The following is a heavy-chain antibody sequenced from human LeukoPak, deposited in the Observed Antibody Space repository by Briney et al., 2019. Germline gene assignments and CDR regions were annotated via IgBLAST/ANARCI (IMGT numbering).Heavy chain of an antibody. CDR1: GFTVSSNY. Sequence: GGSLRLFCAASGFTVSSNYMSWVRQAPGKGLGWVSVIYSGGSTYYADSVKGRFTISRDNSKNTLYLQMNSLRAEDTAVYYCARDALSTYYYDSSGYSDYWGQGTLVTVSS. CDR2: IYSGGST. CDR3: ARDALSTYYYDSSGYSDY. V-gene: IGHV3-66*01. D-gene: IGHD3-22*01. J-gene: IGHJ4*02.